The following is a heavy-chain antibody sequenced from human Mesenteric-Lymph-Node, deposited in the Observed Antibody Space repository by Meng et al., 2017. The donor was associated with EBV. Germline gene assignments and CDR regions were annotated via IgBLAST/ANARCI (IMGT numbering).Heavy chain of an antibody. V-gene: IGHV4-4*02. CDR1: GGSISSINW. Sequence: QGASQGSGPGLVKPSVTLSLTCDVSGGSISSINWWSWVRQPPGKGLEWIGEIHHSGSTNYIPSLKSRVTISIDKSKNQFSLNLSSVTAADTAVYYCASLGSEYFYDSSGPTAWGQGTLVTVSS. CDR2: IHHSGST. CDR3: ASLGSEYFYDSSGPTA. D-gene: IGHD3-22*01. J-gene: IGHJ4*02.